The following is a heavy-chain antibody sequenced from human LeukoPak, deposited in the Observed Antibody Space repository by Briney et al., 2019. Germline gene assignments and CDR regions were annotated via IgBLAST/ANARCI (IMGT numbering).Heavy chain of an antibody. CDR2: INPSGGST. V-gene: IGHV1-46*01. J-gene: IGHJ4*02. CDR1: GYTFTSYY. D-gene: IGHD1-26*01. Sequence: GASVKVSCEASGYTFTSYYMHWVRQAPGQGLEWMGIINPSGGSTSYAQEFQGRVTMTRDTSTSTVYMGLSSLRSEDTAVYYCARGPSGSYYDYWGQGTLVTVSS. CDR3: ARGPSGSYYDY.